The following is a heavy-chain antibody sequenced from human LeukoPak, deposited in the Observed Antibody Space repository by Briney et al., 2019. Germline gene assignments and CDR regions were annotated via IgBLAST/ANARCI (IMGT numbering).Heavy chain of an antibody. CDR2: ISYSGST. CDR3: AKNDYSSSGWFDP. Sequence: SETLSLTCTISGGSVSSASYYRSWIRQPPGKGLEWIGYISYSGSTNYNPPLKSRVTISVDTSKNQFSLKLSSVTAADTAVYYCAKNDYSSSGWFDPWGQGTLVTVSS. V-gene: IGHV4-61*01. J-gene: IGHJ5*02. D-gene: IGHD6-6*01. CDR1: GGSVSSASYY.